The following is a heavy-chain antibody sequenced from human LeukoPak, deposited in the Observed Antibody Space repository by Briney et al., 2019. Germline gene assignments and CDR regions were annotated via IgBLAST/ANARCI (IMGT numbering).Heavy chain of an antibody. V-gene: IGHV3-23*01. J-gene: IGHJ4*02. D-gene: IGHD2-2*01. Sequence: GGSLRLSCAASGFAFSSYAMNWVRQAPGKGLEWVSAISGSGGSTYYADSVKGRFTISRDNSKNTLYLQMNSLRAEDTAVYYCASMVVVPAAIDYWGQGTLVTVSS. CDR3: ASMVVVPAAIDY. CDR2: ISGSGGST. CDR1: GFAFSSYA.